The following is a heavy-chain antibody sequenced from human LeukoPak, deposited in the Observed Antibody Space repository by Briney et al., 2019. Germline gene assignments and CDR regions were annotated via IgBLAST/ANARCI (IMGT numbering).Heavy chain of an antibody. CDR1: GGSVTSYY. CDR2: IYYSGGT. CDR3: ATTGATSPSSASWFNIEY. D-gene: IGHD6-13*01. Sequence: PSETLSLTCTVSGGSVTSYYCNWVRQPPGRGLEWIGYIYYSGGTNYNPSLESRVTVSLDTAKNQFSLKLRSVTAEDTAVYYCATTGATSPSSASWFNIEYWGQGTLVPVSS. J-gene: IGHJ4*02. V-gene: IGHV4-59*08.